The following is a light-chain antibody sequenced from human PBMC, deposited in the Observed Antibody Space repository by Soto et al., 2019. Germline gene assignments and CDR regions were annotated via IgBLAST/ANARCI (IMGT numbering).Light chain of an antibody. CDR3: QHFNSYPHA. V-gene: IGKV1-9*01. CDR2: AVS. CDR1: KDINNN. Sequence: HLTQAPACLAASVGDRVTIADRASKDINNNLAWYQQKPGKVPKLVIYAVSTLQSGVPSRFSGSGSGTDFTLTITSLQPEDFATYYCQHFNSYPHAFGGGTKVDIK. J-gene: IGKJ4*01.